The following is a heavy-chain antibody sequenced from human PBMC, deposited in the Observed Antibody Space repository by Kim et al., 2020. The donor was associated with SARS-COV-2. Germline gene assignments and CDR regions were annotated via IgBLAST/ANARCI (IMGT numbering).Heavy chain of an antibody. V-gene: IGHV4-34*01. D-gene: IGHD2-2*02. CDR1: GGSFSGHY. J-gene: IGHJ6*02. Sequence: SETLSLTCAVYGGSFSGHYWSWIRQPPGKGLEWIGEIHQSGSTPYNPSLKSRVTISIDTSKNQFSLKLSSVTAADTGFYYSARGRAGVVPAPILGIGPHYDYFIMDVWGHGTTVTVSS. CDR2: IHQSGST. CDR3: ARGRAGVVPAPILGIGPHYDYFIMDV.